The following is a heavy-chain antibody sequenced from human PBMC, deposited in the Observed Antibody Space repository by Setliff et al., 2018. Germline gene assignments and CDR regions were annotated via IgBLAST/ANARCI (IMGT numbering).Heavy chain of an antibody. Sequence: GESLKISCAASGFTFDDYTMHWVRQAPGKGLEWVSLISWDGGSTYYADSVKGRFTISRDNSKNSLYLQMNSLRTEDTALYYCAKDGGGYTAMVTGFDYWGQGTLVTVSS. V-gene: IGHV3-43*01. CDR1: GFTFDDYT. J-gene: IGHJ4*02. D-gene: IGHD5-18*01. CDR3: AKDGGGYTAMVTGFDY. CDR2: ISWDGGST.